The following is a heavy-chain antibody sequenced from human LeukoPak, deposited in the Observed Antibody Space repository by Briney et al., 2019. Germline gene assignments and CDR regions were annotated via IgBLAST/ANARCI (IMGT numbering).Heavy chain of an antibody. CDR3: TSRYCSSTSCRTFDY. J-gene: IGHJ4*02. CDR2: IKSKTDGGTT. V-gene: IGHV3-15*01. D-gene: IGHD2-2*01. CDR1: GFTFSSYS. Sequence: GGSLRLSCAASGFTFSSYSMNWVRQAPGKGLEWVGRIKSKTDGGTTDYAAPVKGRFTISRDDSKNTLYLQMNSLKTEDTAVYYCTSRYCSSTSCRTFDYWGQGTLVTVSS.